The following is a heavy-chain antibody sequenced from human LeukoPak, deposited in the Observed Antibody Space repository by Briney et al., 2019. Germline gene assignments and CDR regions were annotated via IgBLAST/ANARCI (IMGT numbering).Heavy chain of an antibody. D-gene: IGHD2-15*01. CDR1: GFTFSSYG. V-gene: IGHV3-23*01. CDR3: AKNGDRGAYCSGGSCYPYYYYYIDV. CDR2: ISATGGTT. Sequence: GGSLRLSCAASGFTFSSYGMSWVRQAPGKGLEWVSAISATGGTTYYADSVKGRFTIPRDNSKNTLYLQMNSLRAEDTAIYYCAKNGDRGAYCSGGSCYPYYYYYIDVWGKGTTVTISS. J-gene: IGHJ6*03.